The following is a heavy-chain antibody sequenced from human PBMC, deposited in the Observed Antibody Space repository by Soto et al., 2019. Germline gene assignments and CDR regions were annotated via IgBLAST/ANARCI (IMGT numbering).Heavy chain of an antibody. D-gene: IGHD6-13*01. CDR1: GFTFSTFC. CDR2: IGSSVSDI. CDR3: ARDAPYGNSCSPFSCMGV. Sequence: PGGSLRLSRAASGFTFSTFCMHWVRQSPGKGLEWVAYIGSSVSDIYYADSVKVRVTISRDNAKHSLSLQMNSLGNEDTAVYYCARDAPYGNSCSPFSCMGVRGKGTTVTVSS. V-gene: IGHV3-48*02. J-gene: IGHJ6*04.